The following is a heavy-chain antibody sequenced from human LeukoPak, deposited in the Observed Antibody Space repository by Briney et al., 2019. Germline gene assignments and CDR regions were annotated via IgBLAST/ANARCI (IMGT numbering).Heavy chain of an antibody. J-gene: IGHJ4*02. CDR2: ISAYNGNT. CDR3: ARDLKPIAAAGTFDY. Sequence: GASVKVSCKASGYTFTSYDINWVRQAPGQGLEWMGWISAYNGNTNYAQKLQGRVTMTTDTSTSTAYMELRSLRSDDTAVYYCARDLKPIAAAGTFDYWGQGTLVTVSS. CDR1: GYTFTSYD. V-gene: IGHV1-18*01. D-gene: IGHD6-13*01.